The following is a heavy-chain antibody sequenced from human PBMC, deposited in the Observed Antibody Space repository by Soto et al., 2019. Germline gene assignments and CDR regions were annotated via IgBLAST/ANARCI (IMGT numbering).Heavy chain of an antibody. V-gene: IGHV4-61*01. D-gene: IGHD2-15*01. CDR1: GGSVSSGIYY. Sequence: SETVSRTCTVSGGSVSSGIYYWSWIRQPAGKGLEWIGYIYYSGSTNYNPSLKSRVTISVDTSKNQFSLKLSSVTAADTAVHYCARAGVVVVAAPRGAYYFEYWGKGTTVTVLL. J-gene: IGHJ4*02. CDR3: ARAGVVVVAAPRGAYYFEY. CDR2: IYYSGST.